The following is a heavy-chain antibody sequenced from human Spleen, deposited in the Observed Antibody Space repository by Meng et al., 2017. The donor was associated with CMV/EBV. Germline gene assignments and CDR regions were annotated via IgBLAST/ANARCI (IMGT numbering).Heavy chain of an antibody. V-gene: IGHV3-30*02. CDR3: AKDITGQH. J-gene: IGHJ1*01. D-gene: IGHD3-10*01. CDR2: ILLDGNSK. Sequence: SLSLSCAASGFPFRGYRLQWVRPAPGKGLEWVAFILLDGNSKYYADSVKGRFTISRDNSKNTLYLQMNSLRAEDTAVYYCAKDITGQHWGQGTLVTVSS. CDR1: GFPFRGYR.